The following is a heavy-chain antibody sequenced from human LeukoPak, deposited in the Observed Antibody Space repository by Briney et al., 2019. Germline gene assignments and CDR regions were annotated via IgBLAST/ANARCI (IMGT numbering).Heavy chain of an antibody. CDR1: GYTFTAYY. D-gene: IGHD3-22*01. Sequence: ASVKVSCKASGYTFTAYYLNWVRQAPGQGLEWLGWIHPSSGVAKLPQRFQGRVTMARDTSITTAYMELSSLRSDDTAVYYCARGGDFYDSSGYYDDAFDIWGRGTMVTVSS. CDR2: IHPSSGVA. CDR3: ARGGDFYDSSGYYDDAFDI. J-gene: IGHJ3*02. V-gene: IGHV1-2*02.